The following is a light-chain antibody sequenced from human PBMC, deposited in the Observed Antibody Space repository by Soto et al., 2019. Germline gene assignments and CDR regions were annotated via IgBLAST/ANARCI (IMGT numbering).Light chain of an antibody. J-gene: IGLJ1*01. Sequence: QSALTQPASVSGSPGQSIAISCTGTSSDVGGYNYVSWYQQHPGKAPKLLISEVSNRPSGVSDRFSGSKSGNTASLTISGLQTEDEAYYYCSSFTSTYTFVFGGLTKVTVL. V-gene: IGLV2-14*01. CDR2: EVS. CDR1: SSDVGGYNY. CDR3: SSFTSTYTFV.